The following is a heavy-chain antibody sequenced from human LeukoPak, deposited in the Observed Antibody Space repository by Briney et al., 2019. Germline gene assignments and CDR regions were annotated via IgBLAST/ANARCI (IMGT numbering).Heavy chain of an antibody. J-gene: IGHJ3*02. Sequence: PGGSLRLSCAASGFTFSSYSINWVRQAPGKGLEWVSSISGSSTYIYYADSSKGRFTISRDNAKNSLYLQMTSLRADDTAVYYCARDDGGALDAFDIWGQGTMLTVSS. D-gene: IGHD4-23*01. V-gene: IGHV3-21*01. CDR1: GFTFSSYS. CDR2: ISGSSTYI. CDR3: ARDDGGALDAFDI.